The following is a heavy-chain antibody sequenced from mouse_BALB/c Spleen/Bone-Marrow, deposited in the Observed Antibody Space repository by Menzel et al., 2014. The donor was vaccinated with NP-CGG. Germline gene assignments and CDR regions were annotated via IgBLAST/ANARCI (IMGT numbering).Heavy chain of an antibody. CDR2: IDPANGNT. Sequence: VQLQQSGAELVKPGASVKLSCTASGFNIKDTYMHWVKQRPEQGLEWIGRIDPANGNTKFAPKFQGKATITADTSSNTAYLHLSSLTSEDPAVYYCARGIPYYPMDFWGQGTSVTVSS. CDR1: GFNIKDTY. V-gene: IGHV14-3*02. D-gene: IGHD5-1-1*01. CDR3: ARGIPYYPMDF. J-gene: IGHJ4*01.